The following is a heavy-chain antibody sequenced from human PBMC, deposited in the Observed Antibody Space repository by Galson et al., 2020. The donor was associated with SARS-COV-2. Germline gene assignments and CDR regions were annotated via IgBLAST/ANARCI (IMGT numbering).Heavy chain of an antibody. CDR1: GYIFNNYA. V-gene: IGHV7-4-1*02. Sequence: RQDASVKVSCKASGYIFNNYALNWVRQAPGQGLEWMAWINTNTGNPTYAQGFTGRFAFSLDTSISTAYLQISSLKAEDTAIYYCARGAGAWFGELLDYWGQGTLVTVSS. J-gene: IGHJ4*02. CDR2: INTNTGNP. D-gene: IGHD3-10*01. CDR3: ARGAGAWFGELLDY.